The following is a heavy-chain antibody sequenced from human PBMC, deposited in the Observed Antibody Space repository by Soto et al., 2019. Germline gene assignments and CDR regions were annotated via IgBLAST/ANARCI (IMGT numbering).Heavy chain of an antibody. CDR2: IYYSGST. D-gene: IGHD4-17*01. CDR3: ASATTPHWFDP. V-gene: IGHV4-31*02. J-gene: IGHJ5*02. Sequence: LCGGSISSGGYYWSWIRQHPGKGLEWIGYIYYSGSTYYNPSLKSRVTISVDTSKNQFSLKLSSVTAAETAVYYCASATTPHWFDPWGQGTLVTVSS. CDR1: GGSISSGGYY.